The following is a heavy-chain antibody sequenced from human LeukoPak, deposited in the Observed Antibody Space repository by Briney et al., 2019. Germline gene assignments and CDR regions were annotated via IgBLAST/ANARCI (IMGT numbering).Heavy chain of an antibody. V-gene: IGHV3-23*01. Sequence: GGSLRLSCAASGFTFSSYGMRWVRQAPGKGLEGVSAITATSSSTHYADALRRRFTISRDNSKNNLYLQMNGLTPEDTAIYYCAKLFESGTYNNFFHYWGQGTLVTVFS. CDR2: ITATSSST. CDR1: GFTFSSYG. J-gene: IGHJ4*02. D-gene: IGHD3-10*01. CDR3: AKLFESGTYNNFFHY.